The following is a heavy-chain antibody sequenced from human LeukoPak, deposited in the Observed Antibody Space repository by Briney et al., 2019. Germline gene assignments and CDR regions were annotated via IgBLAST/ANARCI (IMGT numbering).Heavy chain of an antibody. CDR3: ARGGGPFDP. Sequence: SETLSLTCTVSGGSISSYYWSWIRQPPGKGLEWIGYIYYSGSTKYNPSLKSRVTISTDTSKNQLSPKLRSVTAADTAVYYCARGGGPFDPWGQGTLVTVSS. V-gene: IGHV4-59*01. J-gene: IGHJ5*02. CDR1: GGSISSYY. CDR2: IYYSGST. D-gene: IGHD3-16*01.